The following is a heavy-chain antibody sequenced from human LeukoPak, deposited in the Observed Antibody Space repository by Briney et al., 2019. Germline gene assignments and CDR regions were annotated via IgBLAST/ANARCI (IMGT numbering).Heavy chain of an antibody. CDR3: AKAFYSSSFDFDY. CDR2: INGVGDST. V-gene: IGHV3-23*01. D-gene: IGHD6-6*01. J-gene: IGHJ4*02. CDR1: GFTFSSNA. Sequence: PGGSLRLSCAASGFTFSSNAMSWVRQAPGKSPEWVSGINGVGDSTFHTDSVKGRFTISRDNSKNALYLHMTSLRAEDTAVYYCAKAFYSSSFDFDYWGQGTLVTVSS.